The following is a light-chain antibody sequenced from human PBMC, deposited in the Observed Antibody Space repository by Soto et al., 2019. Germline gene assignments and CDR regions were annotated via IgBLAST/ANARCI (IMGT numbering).Light chain of an antibody. Sequence: QSALTQPASVSGSPGQSITISCTGTSSDIGGYHFVSWYQHHPGKAPKLLIHDVSNRPSGVSSRFSGSKSGNTASLTISGLQAEDEADYYCNSYRTVSTYVFGTGTKVTVL. V-gene: IGLV2-14*03. CDR3: NSYRTVSTYV. J-gene: IGLJ1*01. CDR1: SSDIGGYHF. CDR2: DVS.